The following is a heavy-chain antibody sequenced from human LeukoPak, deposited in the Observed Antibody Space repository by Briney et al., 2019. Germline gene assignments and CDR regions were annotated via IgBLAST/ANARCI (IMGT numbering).Heavy chain of an antibody. D-gene: IGHD1-26*01. CDR1: GFTFSSYA. J-gene: IGHJ4*02. CDR2: ISYDGSNK. V-gene: IGHV3-30-3*01. CDR3: ARDSSGSYFDY. Sequence: PGRSLRLSCAASGFTFSSYAMHWVRQAPGKGLEWVAVISYDGSNKYYADSVKGRFTISRDNSKNTLYLQMNSLRAEDTAVYYCARDSSGSYFDYWGQGTLVTVSS.